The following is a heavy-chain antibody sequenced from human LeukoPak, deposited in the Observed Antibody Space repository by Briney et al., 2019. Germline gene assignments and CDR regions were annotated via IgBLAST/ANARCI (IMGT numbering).Heavy chain of an antibody. V-gene: IGHV1-3*01. J-gene: IGHJ4*02. CDR3: ARDGGYSYGYNY. D-gene: IGHD5-18*01. CDR2: INAGNGNT. Sequence: ASVKASCKASGYTFTSYAMHWVRQAPGQRLEWMGWINAGNGNTKYSQKFQGRVTITRDTSASTAYMELSSLRSEDTAVYYCARDGGYSYGYNYWGQGTLVTVSS. CDR1: GYTFTSYA.